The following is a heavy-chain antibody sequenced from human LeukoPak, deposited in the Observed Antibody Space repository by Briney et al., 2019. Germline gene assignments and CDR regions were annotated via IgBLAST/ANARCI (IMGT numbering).Heavy chain of an antibody. CDR3: ARGPMVRGVIISGKFDY. J-gene: IGHJ4*02. CDR1: GGSVSSGSYY. V-gene: IGHV4-61*01. Sequence: PSETLSLTCTVSGGSVSSGSYYWSWIRQPPGKGLEWIGYIHYSGSTNYNPSLESRVTISVDTSKNQFSLKLSSVTAADTAVYYCARGPMVRGVIISGKFDYWGQGTLVTVSS. D-gene: IGHD3-10*01. CDR2: IHYSGST.